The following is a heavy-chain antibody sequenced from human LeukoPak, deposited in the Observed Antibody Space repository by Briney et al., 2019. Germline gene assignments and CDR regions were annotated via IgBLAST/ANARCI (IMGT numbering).Heavy chain of an antibody. V-gene: IGHV1-8*01. CDR3: ARLGSCSGGSCS. CDR1: GYTFTSYD. CDR2: MNPNSGST. D-gene: IGHD2-15*01. Sequence: ASVKVSCKVSGYTFTSYDINWVRQATGQGLEWMGWMNPNSGSTGYAQKFQGRVTMTRNTSISTAYMELSSLRSEDTAVYYCARLGSCSGGSCSWGQGTLVTVSS. J-gene: IGHJ5*02.